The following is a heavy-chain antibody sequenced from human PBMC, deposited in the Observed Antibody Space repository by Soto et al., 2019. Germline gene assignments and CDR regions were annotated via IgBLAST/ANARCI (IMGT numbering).Heavy chain of an antibody. CDR3: VRNLASGGTYYFDY. Sequence: EVQLVESGGGLVEPGGSLRLSCAASGFTFSDHYMDWVRQAPGKGLEWIGRVRNKANSYTTEYAASVRGRFTVSRDESKNSLYLQMNSLKTEDTAMYYCVRNLASGGTYYFDYWGQGTLVTVSS. J-gene: IGHJ4*02. CDR2: VRNKANSYTT. CDR1: GFTFSDHY. D-gene: IGHD2-15*01. V-gene: IGHV3-72*01.